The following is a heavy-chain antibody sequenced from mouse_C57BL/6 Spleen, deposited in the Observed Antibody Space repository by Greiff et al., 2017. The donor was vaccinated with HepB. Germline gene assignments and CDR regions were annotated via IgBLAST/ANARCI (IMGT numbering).Heavy chain of an antibody. D-gene: IGHD1-1*01. CDR3: TPSTVAY. CDR2: IDPENGDT. Sequence: EVQLQQSGAELVRPGASVKLSCTASGFNIKDDYMHWVKQRPEQGLEWIGWIDPENGDTEYASKFQGKATITADPSSNTAYLQLSSLTSEDTAVYYCTPSTVAYWGQGTLVTVSA. CDR1: GFNIKDDY. V-gene: IGHV14-4*01. J-gene: IGHJ3*01.